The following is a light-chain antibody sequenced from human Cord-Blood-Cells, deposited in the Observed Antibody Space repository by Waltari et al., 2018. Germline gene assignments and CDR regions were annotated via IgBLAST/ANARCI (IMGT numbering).Light chain of an antibody. CDR1: SSDVGGYNY. V-gene: IGLV2-8*01. J-gene: IGLJ3*02. Sequence: QSALTQPPSASGSPGQSVTISCTGTSSDVGGYNYVSCYQQHPGKAPKLIIYEVSKRPSGVPDRFSGSKSGNTASLTVSGVQAEDEADYYCSSYAGINNWVFGGGTKLTVL. CDR2: EVS. CDR3: SSYAGINNWV.